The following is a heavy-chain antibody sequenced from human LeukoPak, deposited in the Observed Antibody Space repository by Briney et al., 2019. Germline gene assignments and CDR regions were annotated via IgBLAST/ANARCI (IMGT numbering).Heavy chain of an antibody. CDR2: INGDGSST. CDR1: GFTFNTYW. CDR3: AREKGPSNYDS. Sequence: GGSLRLSCAASGFTFNTYWMHWVRQVPGKGLVWLSRINGDGSSTAYADSVKGRFTISRDNAKNTLYLQINSLRVDAAGVYHCAREKGPSNYDSSGQGTLVTVSS. D-gene: IGHD4-11*01. V-gene: IGHV3-74*03. J-gene: IGHJ5*01.